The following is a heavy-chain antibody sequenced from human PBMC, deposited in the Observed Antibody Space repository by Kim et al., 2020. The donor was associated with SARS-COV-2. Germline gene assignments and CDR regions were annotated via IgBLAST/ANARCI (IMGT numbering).Heavy chain of an antibody. CDR2: IDPSDSYT. CDR1: GYSFTSYW. J-gene: IGHJ6*02. V-gene: IGHV5-10-1*01. CDR3: ARHAPRQQQLVLHYYYGMGV. Sequence: GASLKISCKGSGYSFTSYWISWVRQMPGKGLEWMGRIDPSDSYTNYSPSFQGHVTISADKSISTAYLQWSSLKASDTAMYYCARHAPRQQQLVLHYYYGMGVWGQGTTVTVS. D-gene: IGHD6-13*01.